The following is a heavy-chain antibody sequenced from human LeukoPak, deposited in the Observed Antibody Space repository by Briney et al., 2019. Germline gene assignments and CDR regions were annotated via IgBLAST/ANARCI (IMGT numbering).Heavy chain of an antibody. D-gene: IGHD6-19*01. CDR1: GFTFSNAW. CDR2: TSHNEYNK. Sequence: PGGSLRLSCAASGFTFSNAWMTWVRQAPGKGLEWVAATSHNEYNKYYADSVNGRFTISRDNSKNTLYLEVNSLRADDTAVYYCARGPGLAMGKGYFDYCGQGTLVTVSS. J-gene: IGHJ4*02. CDR3: ARGPGLAMGKGYFDY. V-gene: IGHV3-30-3*01.